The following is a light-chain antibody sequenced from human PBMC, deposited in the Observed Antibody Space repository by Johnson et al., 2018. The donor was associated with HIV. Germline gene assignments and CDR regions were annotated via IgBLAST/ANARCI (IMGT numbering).Light chain of an antibody. V-gene: IGLV3-1*01. CDR3: GAWDSSLRTAF. CDR2: QDS. CDR1: KLGDKY. J-gene: IGLJ1*01. Sequence: VLTQPPSVSAAPGQTASITCSGDKLGDKYACWYQQKPGQSPVLVIYQDSKRPSGIPERFSGSNSGNTATLGITGLQTGDEADYYCGAWDSSLRTAFFGTGTKVTVL.